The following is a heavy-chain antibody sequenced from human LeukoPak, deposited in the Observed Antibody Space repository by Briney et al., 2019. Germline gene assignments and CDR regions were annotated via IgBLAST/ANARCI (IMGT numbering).Heavy chain of an antibody. V-gene: IGHV1-18*01. CDR3: ARDAAEYDFWSGYYTGILGY. D-gene: IGHD3-3*01. Sequence: GASVKVSCKASGYTFTSYGISWVRQAPGQGLEWMGWISAYNSNTNYAQKLQVRVTMTTDTSTSTAYMELRSLRSDDTAVYCCARDAAEYDFWSGYYTGILGYWGQGTLVTVSS. CDR2: ISAYNSNT. J-gene: IGHJ4*02. CDR1: GYTFTSYG.